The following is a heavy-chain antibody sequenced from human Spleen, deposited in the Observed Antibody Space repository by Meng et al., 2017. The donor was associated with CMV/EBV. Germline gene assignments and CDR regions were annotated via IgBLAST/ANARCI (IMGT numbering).Heavy chain of an antibody. V-gene: IGHV3-23*03. CDR2: IYSGDGST. Sequence: GESLKISCAASGFTFSNHAMIWVRQAPGKGLEWVSVIYSGDGSTYYADSVKGRFTISRDDSKKTLNLQMNSLRVEDTAKYYCAKSYGSGSYYNSQYGMDVWVQGTTVTVSS. D-gene: IGHD3-10*01. J-gene: IGHJ6*02. CDR1: GFTFSNHA. CDR3: AKSYGSGSYYNSQYGMDV.